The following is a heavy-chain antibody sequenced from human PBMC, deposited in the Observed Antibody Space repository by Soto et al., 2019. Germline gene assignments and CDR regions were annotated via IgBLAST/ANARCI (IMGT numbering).Heavy chain of an antibody. V-gene: IGHV3-23*01. D-gene: IGHD5-12*01. CDR2: ISVSGGST. J-gene: IGHJ4*02. CDR1: GFTFSSYA. CDR3: AKDSPGRYDYRY. Sequence: GGSLTLSCAASGFTFSSYAMSWVRQAPGKGLEWVSAISVSGGSTYYADSVKGRFTSSRDNSKNTLYLQMNSMRAEDTAVYYCAKDSPGRYDYRYWGQGTLVTVSS.